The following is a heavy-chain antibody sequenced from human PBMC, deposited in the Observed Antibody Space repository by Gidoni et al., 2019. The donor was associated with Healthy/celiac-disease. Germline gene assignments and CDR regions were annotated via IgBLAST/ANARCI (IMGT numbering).Heavy chain of an antibody. CDR1: GGTFSSYA. Sequence: QVQLVQSGAEVKKPGSSVKVSCKAAGGTFSSYAISWVLQAPGQGLEWLGGIIPIFGTANYAQMFQGRVTITADESTSTAYMELSSLRSEDTAVYCCARSSPVAAHLESAFDIWGQGTMVTVSS. D-gene: IGHD6-19*01. CDR3: ARSSPVAAHLESAFDI. CDR2: IIPIFGTA. J-gene: IGHJ3*02. V-gene: IGHV1-69*01.